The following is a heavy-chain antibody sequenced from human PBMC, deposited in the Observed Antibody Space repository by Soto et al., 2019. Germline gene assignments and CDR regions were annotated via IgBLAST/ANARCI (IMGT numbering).Heavy chain of an antibody. CDR1: GDSISRIDYY. CDR3: AREGGSYDSGGYLIRGAFDI. CDR2: IYFRGNT. D-gene: IGHD3-22*01. V-gene: IGHV4-31*03. Sequence: SETLSLTCSVSGDSISRIDYYWTWIRQHPEKGLEWIGNIYFRGNTYYSPSLESRLTISVDTSKNQFSLKLTSVTAADTAVYYCAREGGSYDSGGYLIRGAFDIWGQGAMVTVSS. J-gene: IGHJ3*02.